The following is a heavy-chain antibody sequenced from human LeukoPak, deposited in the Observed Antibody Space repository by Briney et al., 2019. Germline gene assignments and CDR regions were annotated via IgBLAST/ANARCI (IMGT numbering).Heavy chain of an antibody. CDR1: GGSISSGSYY. V-gene: IGHV4-61*02. J-gene: IGHJ6*03. CDR2: IYTSGST. CDR3: ARAPGYYYYMDV. D-gene: IGHD3-10*01. Sequence: SETLSLTCTVSGGSISSGSYYWSWIRQPAGKGLEWIGRIYTSGSTNYNPSLKSRVTISVDTSKNQFSLKLSSVTAADTAVYYCARAPGYYYYMDVWGKGTTVTVSS.